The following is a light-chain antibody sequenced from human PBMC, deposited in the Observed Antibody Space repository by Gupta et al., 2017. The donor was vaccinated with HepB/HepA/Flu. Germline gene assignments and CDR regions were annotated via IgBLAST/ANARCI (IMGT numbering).Light chain of an antibody. CDR3: QTGGTGSHLVI. V-gene: IGLV4-69*01. Sequence: QLVLPQSPSASASLGPSVTLTCTLSSGHSSYAIAWHQQHPEKGPRFLMKVNSDGSHKKGDGTPDRFSGSSSGTERYLIISSLQSEDEADYYCQTGGTGSHLVIFGGGTNLTVL. J-gene: IGLJ2*01. CDR2: VNSDGSH. CDR1: SGHSSYA.